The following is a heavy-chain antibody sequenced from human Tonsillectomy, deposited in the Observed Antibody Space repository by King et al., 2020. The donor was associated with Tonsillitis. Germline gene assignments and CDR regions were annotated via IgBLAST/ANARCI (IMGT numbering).Heavy chain of an antibody. J-gene: IGHJ4*02. CDR1: GFIFSSQW. Sequence: EVQLVESGGGSVQPGGSLRLSCAASGFIFSSQWMHWVRQAPGKGLVWVSGINSDGTITTYADSVKGRFTISRDNAKNTLDLQMNSLRVEDTAVYYCAREGWDSWGQGTLVTVSS. CDR3: AREGWDS. V-gene: IGHV3-74*03. CDR2: INSDGTIT.